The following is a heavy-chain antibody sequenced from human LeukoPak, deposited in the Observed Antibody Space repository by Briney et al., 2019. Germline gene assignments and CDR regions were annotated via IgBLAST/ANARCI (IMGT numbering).Heavy chain of an antibody. CDR1: GFTFSSYW. Sequence: GGSLRLSCAASGFTFSSYWMSWVRQAPGKGLEWVANIKKDGSEKYYVDSVKGRFTISRDNAKNSPYLQMNSLRVEDTAVYYCAKVAKYYYGSETYYFFEHWGQGTPVTASS. CDR2: IKKDGSEK. V-gene: IGHV3-7*01. D-gene: IGHD3-10*01. J-gene: IGHJ4*02. CDR3: AKVAKYYYGSETYYFFEH.